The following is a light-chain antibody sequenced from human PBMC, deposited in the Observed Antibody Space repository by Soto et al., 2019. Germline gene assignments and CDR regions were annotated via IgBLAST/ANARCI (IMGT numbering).Light chain of an antibody. Sequence: DIVMTQSPDSLAVSLGERATINCKSSQSLLYDSNNKNYFAWYQQKPGEPPKLLIYWASTRESGVPDRFSGSGSGTDFTLTISSLQAEDVALYYCQQYYETPLTFGQGTKVGIK. CDR2: WAS. V-gene: IGKV4-1*01. J-gene: IGKJ1*01. CDR3: QQYYETPLT. CDR1: QSLLYDSNNKNY.